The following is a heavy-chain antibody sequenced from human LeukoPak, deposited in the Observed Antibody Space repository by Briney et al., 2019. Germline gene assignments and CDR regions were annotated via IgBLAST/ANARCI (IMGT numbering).Heavy chain of an antibody. D-gene: IGHD5-18*01. CDR1: GGSFSGYY. V-gene: IGHV4-34*01. CDR2: IYHSGST. J-gene: IGHJ4*02. Sequence: PSETLSLTCAVYGGSFSGYYWSWIRQPPGKGLEWIGEIYHSGSTNYNPSLKSRVTISVDTSKNQFSLKLSSVTAADTAVYYCAREEDTASYWGQGTLVTVSS. CDR3: AREEDTASY.